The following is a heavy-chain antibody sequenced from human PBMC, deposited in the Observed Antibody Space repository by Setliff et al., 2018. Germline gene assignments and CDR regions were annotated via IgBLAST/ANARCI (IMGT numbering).Heavy chain of an antibody. CDR3: MNWDGAF. D-gene: IGHD1-26*01. V-gene: IGHV3-30*02. CDR2: IRYDGTTE. Sequence: PSETLSLTCTVSGGSISSSSYYWGWVRQAPGKGLVWVAFIRYDGTTESYADSVRGRFTISRDNPKNTLYVQMNTLGPEDTAVYYCMNWDGAFWGRGTLVTVSS. J-gene: IGHJ4*02. CDR1: GGSISSSSYY.